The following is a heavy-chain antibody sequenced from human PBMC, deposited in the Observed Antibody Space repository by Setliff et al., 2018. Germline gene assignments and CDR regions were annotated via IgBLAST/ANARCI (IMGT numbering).Heavy chain of an antibody. V-gene: IGHV4-39*01. CDR3: AGLESLGDLSLYGLWFDP. CDR2: IYYSGST. Sequence: PSETLSLTCVVSGGSINSDSHYWGWIRQPPGKGLEWIGSIYYSGSTYYNPSLRSRVTISVDTSKNQFSLNVNSVIAADTAVYYCAGLESLGDLSLYGLWFDPWGQGTLVTVSS. D-gene: IGHD3-16*02. J-gene: IGHJ5*02. CDR1: GGSINSDSHY.